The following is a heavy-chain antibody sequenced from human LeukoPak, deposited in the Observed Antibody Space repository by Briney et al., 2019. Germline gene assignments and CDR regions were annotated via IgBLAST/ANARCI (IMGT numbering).Heavy chain of an antibody. J-gene: IGHJ4*02. Sequence: GGSLRPSCAVSGFTFSTYTMHWVRQAPGKGLEWVSRISIDGSNTNYADSVKGRFTISRDNSKNTLYLQMNSWRAEDTAVYYCAVAYYYDVSVTSYYWGKGTLVTVS. CDR1: GFTFSTYT. CDR3: AVAYYYDVSVTSYY. V-gene: IGHV3-30-3*01. D-gene: IGHD3-22*01. CDR2: ISIDGSNT.